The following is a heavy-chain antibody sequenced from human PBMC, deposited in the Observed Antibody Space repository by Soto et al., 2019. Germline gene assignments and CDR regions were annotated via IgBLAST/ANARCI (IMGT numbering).Heavy chain of an antibody. D-gene: IGHD3-16*02. CDR3: AREVSYDYIWGSYRDYFDY. CDR2: ISAYNGNT. Sequence: QVQLVQSGAEVKKPGASVKVSCKASGYTFTIYGISWVRQAPGQGLEWMGWISAYNGNTNYAQKLQGRVTMTTDTSTSTAYMELRSLRSDDTAVYYCAREVSYDYIWGSYRDYFDYWGQGTLVTVSS. J-gene: IGHJ4*02. CDR1: GYTFTIYG. V-gene: IGHV1-18*01.